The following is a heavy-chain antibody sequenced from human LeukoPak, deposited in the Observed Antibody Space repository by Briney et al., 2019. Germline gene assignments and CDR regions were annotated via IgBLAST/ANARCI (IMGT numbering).Heavy chain of an antibody. CDR1: GFTFSSYG. V-gene: IGHV3-30*02. D-gene: IGHD6-19*01. Sequence: GGSLRLSCAASGFTFSSYGMHWVRQAPGKGLEWVAFIRYDGSNKYYADSVKGRFTISRDNSKNTLYLHVNSLRPEDTAVYYCAREGGSSGWYDAFHIWGQGTMVTVSS. J-gene: IGHJ3*02. CDR3: AREGGSSGWYDAFHI. CDR2: IRYDGSNK.